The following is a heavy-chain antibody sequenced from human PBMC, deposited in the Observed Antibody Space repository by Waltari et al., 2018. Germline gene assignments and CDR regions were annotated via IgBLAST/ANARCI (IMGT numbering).Heavy chain of an antibody. CDR1: GFTFSKFG. CDR2: ISGSGDNA. V-gene: IGHV3-23*01. J-gene: IGHJ4*02. CDR3: AKDFFTRGGEPLAFFDD. Sequence: EVQLLESGGGLVQPGGSLRLSCAASGFTFSKFGINWVRQAPGKGPEWVSGISGSGDNAYYADSVKRRFIVSTDNSKDTVHLQMNSLRAEDTAVYFCAKDFFTRGGEPLAFFDDWGQGTPVTV. D-gene: IGHD3-10*01.